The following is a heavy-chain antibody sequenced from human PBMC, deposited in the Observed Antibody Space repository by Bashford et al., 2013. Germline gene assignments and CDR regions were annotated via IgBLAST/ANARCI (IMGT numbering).Heavy chain of an antibody. Sequence: VASVKVSCKASGGTFSSYAISWVRQAPGQGLEWMEGIIPILGIANYAQKFQGRVTITADKSTSTAYMELSSLRSEDTAVYYCARDCSGGSCYSSYFDYWGQGTLVTVSS. D-gene: IGHD2-15*01. V-gene: IGHV1-69*10. J-gene: IGHJ4*02. CDR3: ARDCSGGSCYSSYFDY. CDR2: IIPILGIA. CDR1: GGTFSSYA.